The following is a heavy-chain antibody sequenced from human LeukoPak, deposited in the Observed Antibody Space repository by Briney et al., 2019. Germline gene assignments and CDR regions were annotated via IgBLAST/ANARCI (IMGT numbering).Heavy chain of an antibody. CDR1: GFTFSNYG. CDR2: IRSDGSIK. V-gene: IGHV3-30*02. D-gene: IGHD3-10*01. Sequence: GGSLRLSCTASGFTFSNYGMHWVRQAPGKGLEWVAFIRSDGSIKYYADSVKGRFTVSRDNSKNTLYLQMNSLRAEDTAVYYCARKTLHEGVDYYGSGSYPDYWGQGTLVTVSS. CDR3: ARKTLHEGVDYYGSGSYPDY. J-gene: IGHJ4*02.